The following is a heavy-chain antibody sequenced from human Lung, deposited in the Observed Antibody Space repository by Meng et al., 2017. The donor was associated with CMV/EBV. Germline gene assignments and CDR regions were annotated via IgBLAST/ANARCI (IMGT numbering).Heavy chain of an antibody. CDR1: FSGYY. J-gene: IGHJ5*02. D-gene: IGHD2-2*02. CDR2: INHSGST. Sequence: FSGYYWSWIRQPPGKGLEWIGEINHSGSTNYNPSLKSRVTISVDTSKNQFSLKLSSVTAADTAVYYCARRGCSSTSCYIRVTKGWSDPWGQGTLVTVSS. CDR3: ARRGCSSTSCYIRVTKGWSDP. V-gene: IGHV4-34*01.